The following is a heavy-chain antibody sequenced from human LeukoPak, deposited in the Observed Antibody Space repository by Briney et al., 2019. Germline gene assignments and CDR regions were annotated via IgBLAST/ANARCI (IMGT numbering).Heavy chain of an antibody. J-gene: IGHJ4*02. CDR3: ARDGYSSSSKFDY. CDR1: GGSISSSSYY. D-gene: IGHD6-6*01. V-gene: IGHV4-39*07. Sequence: SETLSLTCTVSGGSISSSSYYWGWIRQPPGKGLEWIGSIYYSGSTYYNPSLKSRVTISVDTSKNQFSLKLSSVTAADTAVYYCARDGYSSSSKFDYWGQGTLVTVSS. CDR2: IYYSGST.